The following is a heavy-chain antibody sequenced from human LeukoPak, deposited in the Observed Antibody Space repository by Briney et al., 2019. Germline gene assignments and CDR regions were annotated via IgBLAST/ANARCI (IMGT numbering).Heavy chain of an antibody. J-gene: IGHJ1*01. Sequence: SETLSLPCTVSGGSISSYYWSWIRQPPGKGPEWIGYIYYSGSTRYNPSLKSRVTISVDTSKNQISLKLGSVTAADTAVYYCARHDVAGATTDYFQHWGQGTLVTVSS. CDR1: GGSISSYY. CDR3: ARHDVAGATTDYFQH. CDR2: IYYSGST. V-gene: IGHV4-59*08. D-gene: IGHD1-26*01.